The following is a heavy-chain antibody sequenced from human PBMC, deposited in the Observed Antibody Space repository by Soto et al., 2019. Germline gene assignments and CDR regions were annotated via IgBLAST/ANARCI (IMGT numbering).Heavy chain of an antibody. CDR2: INAGNDNT. Sequence: QVQLVQSGAEEKKPGASVKVSCKASGYTCTSYAMHWVRQAPGQRLEWMGWINAGNDNTKYSQKFQGRVTITRDTSASTAYMELSSLRSEDTAVYYCARSEYTSGWTGYWGQGTLVTVSS. CDR3: ARSEYTSGWTGY. CDR1: GYTCTSYA. V-gene: IGHV1-3*05. J-gene: IGHJ4*02. D-gene: IGHD6-19*01.